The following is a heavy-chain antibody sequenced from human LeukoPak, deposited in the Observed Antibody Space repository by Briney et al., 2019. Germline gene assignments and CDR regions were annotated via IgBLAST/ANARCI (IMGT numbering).Heavy chain of an antibody. CDR1: GFTFSTYG. V-gene: IGHV3-30*02. D-gene: IGHD1-26*01. Sequence: GGSLRLSCAASGFTFSTYGMHWVRQAPGKGLEWVSFVRFDGGNKYYTDSVKGRFTISRDNSKNTLYLQMNSLRAEDTAVYYCAKDWGYSGSYHDYWGQGTLVTVSS. CDR2: VRFDGGNK. CDR3: AKDWGYSGSYHDY. J-gene: IGHJ4*02.